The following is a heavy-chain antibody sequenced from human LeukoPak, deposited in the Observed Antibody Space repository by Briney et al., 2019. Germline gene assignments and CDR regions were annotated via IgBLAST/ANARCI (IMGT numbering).Heavy chain of an antibody. D-gene: IGHD5-18*01. Sequence: PGGSLRLSCAASEFIFTNYGMSWVRQGPGKGLEWVSSISGSGGTTYYADSVKGRFIISRDNSKNTLYLQMNSLRAEDTAVYYCARDLEGWDTAMVGPWSQGTLVTVSS. J-gene: IGHJ4*02. CDR3: ARDLEGWDTAMVGP. V-gene: IGHV3-23*01. CDR2: ISGSGGTT. CDR1: EFIFTNYG.